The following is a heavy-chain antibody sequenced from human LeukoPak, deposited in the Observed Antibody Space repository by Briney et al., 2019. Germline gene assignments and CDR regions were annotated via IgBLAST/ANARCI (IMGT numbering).Heavy chain of an antibody. D-gene: IGHD3-3*01. CDR1: GGSISSGSYY. J-gene: IGHJ4*02. V-gene: IGHV4-61*02. CDR3: AGYDFWSGPVFDY. Sequence: PSEXXSLTCTVSGGSISSGSYYWSRIRQPAGKGREWIGRIYTSGSTNYNPSLKSRVTISVDTSKNQFSLKLSSVTAADTAVYYCAGYDFWSGPVFDYWGQGTLVTVSS. CDR2: IYTSGST.